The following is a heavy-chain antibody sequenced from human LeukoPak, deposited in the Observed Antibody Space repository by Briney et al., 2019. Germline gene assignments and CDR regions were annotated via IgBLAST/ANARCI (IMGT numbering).Heavy chain of an antibody. V-gene: IGHV3-7*04. CDR2: IKQDGSEK. Sequence: GGSLRLSCAASRFTFCSYWMTWVRQAPGKGLEWVANIKQDGSEKYYVDSVKGRFTISRDNAKNSLYLQMNSLRVEDTAVYYCARGISAVPGAYWGQGTLVTVSS. J-gene: IGHJ4*02. CDR1: RFTFCSYW. D-gene: IGHD6-25*01. CDR3: ARGISAVPGAY.